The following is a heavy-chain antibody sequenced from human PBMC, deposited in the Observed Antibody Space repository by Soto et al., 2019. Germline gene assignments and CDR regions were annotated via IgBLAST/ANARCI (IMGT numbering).Heavy chain of an antibody. CDR2: ISAYNGNT. Sequence: ASVKVSCKASGYTFTSYGISWVRQAPGQGLEWMGWISAYNGNTNYAQKLQGRVTMTTDTSTSTAYMELRSLRSDDTAVYYCARGGGGGYGHPPLDYYYYYGMDVWCQGTTVTVSS. CDR1: GYTFTSYG. D-gene: IGHD2-15*01. J-gene: IGHJ6*02. CDR3: ARGGGGGYGHPPLDYYYYYGMDV. V-gene: IGHV1-18*04.